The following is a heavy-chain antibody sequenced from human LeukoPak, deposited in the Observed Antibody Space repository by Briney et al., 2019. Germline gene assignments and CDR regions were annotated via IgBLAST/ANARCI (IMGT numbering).Heavy chain of an antibody. D-gene: IGHD3-22*01. J-gene: IGHJ3*02. CDR2: INAGNGNT. CDR3: ARHPRIYDSSGPPRRPHAFDI. CDR1: GYTFTSYA. Sequence: ASVKVSCKASGYTFTSYAMHWVRQAPGQRLEWMGWINAGNGNTKYSQKFQGRVTITRDTSASTAYMELSSLRSEDTAVYYCARHPRIYDSSGPPRRPHAFDIWGQGTMVTVSS. V-gene: IGHV1-3*01.